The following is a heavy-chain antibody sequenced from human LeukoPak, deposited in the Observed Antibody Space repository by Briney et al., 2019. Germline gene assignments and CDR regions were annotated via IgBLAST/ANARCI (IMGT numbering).Heavy chain of an antibody. J-gene: IGHJ4*02. CDR3: ARARRPVDY. V-gene: IGHV3-23*01. D-gene: IGHD6-6*01. CDR1: EFTFSNYA. CDR2: ISGSGAGT. Sequence: GGSLRLSCATSEFTFSNYAMSWVRQAPGKGLEWVSAISGSGAGTYYADSVKGRFTISRDNSKNTLYLQMDSLRAEDTAVYYCARARRPVDYWGQGTLVTVSS.